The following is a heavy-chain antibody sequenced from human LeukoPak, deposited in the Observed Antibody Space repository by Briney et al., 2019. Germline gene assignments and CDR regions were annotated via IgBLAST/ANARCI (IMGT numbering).Heavy chain of an antibody. CDR1: GYSISSGYY. Sequence: PSETLSLTCAVSGYSISSGYYWGWIRQPPGKGLEWIGSIYHSGSTYYNPSLKSRVTISVDTSKNQFSLKLSSVTAADTAVYYCARPDLADWGRFDYWGQGTLVTVSS. D-gene: IGHD3-9*01. CDR2: IYHSGST. J-gene: IGHJ4*02. V-gene: IGHV4-38-2*01. CDR3: ARPDLADWGRFDY.